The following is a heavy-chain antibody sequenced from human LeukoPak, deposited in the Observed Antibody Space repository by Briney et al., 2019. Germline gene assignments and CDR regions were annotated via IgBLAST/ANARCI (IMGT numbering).Heavy chain of an antibody. Sequence: GESLKISCAASGFTFSNYWMSWVRQAPGKGLEWVANIKQDGSKKYYVDSVKGRFTISRDNAKISLYLQMNSLRAEDTAIYYCGTSSWDYWGQGTLVTVSS. D-gene: IGHD6-19*01. J-gene: IGHJ4*02. CDR1: GFTFSNYW. CDR3: GTSSWDY. CDR2: IKQDGSKK. V-gene: IGHV3-7*01.